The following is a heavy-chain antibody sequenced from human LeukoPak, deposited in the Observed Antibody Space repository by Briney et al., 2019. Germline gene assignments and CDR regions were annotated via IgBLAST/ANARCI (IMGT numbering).Heavy chain of an antibody. D-gene: IGHD1-26*01. V-gene: IGHV3-21*01. CDR2: ISSSTGYI. CDR3: ARVVGATKEEYYFDY. CDR1: GFTFSSYN. J-gene: IGHJ4*02. Sequence: GGSLRLSCAASGFTFSSYNMNWVRQAPGKGLEWVSSISSSTGYIYYADSVKGRFTISRDNAKNSLYLQMNSLRAEDTTVYYCARVVGATKEEYYFDYWGQGTLVTVSS.